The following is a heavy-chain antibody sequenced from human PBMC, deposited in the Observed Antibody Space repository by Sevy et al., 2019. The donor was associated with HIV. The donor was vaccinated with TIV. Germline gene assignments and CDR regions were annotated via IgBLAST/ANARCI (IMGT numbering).Heavy chain of an antibody. D-gene: IGHD3-10*01. CDR3: TTDRGGFQRFGELIAAFDI. CDR2: IKSKTDGGTT. CDR1: GFTFSNAW. J-gene: IGHJ3*02. Sequence: GGSLRLSCAASGFTFSNAWMSWVRQAPGKGLEWVGRIKSKTDGGTTDYAAPVKGRFTISRDDSKNTLYLQMNSLKTEDTAVYYCTTDRGGFQRFGELIAAFDIWGQGTMVTVSS. V-gene: IGHV3-15*01.